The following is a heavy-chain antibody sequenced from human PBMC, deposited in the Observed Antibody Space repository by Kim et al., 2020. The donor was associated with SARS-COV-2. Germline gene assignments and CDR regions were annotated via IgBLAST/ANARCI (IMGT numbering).Heavy chain of an antibody. CDR1: GFTFSSYE. J-gene: IGHJ5*02. Sequence: GGSLRLSCAASGFTFSSYEMNWVRQAPGKGLEWVSYISSSCSTIYYADSVKGRFTISRDNAKNSLYLQMNSQRAEDTAVYYCARAPQPDIVVVVAPKEGWFDPWGQGTLLTVSS. CDR3: ARAPQPDIVVVVAPKEGWFDP. D-gene: IGHD2-15*01. CDR2: ISSSCSTI. V-gene: IGHV3-48*03.